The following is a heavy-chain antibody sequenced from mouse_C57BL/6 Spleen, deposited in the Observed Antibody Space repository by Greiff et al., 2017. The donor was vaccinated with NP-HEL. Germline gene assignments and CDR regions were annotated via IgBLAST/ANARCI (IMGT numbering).Heavy chain of an antibody. CDR1: GYTFTSYW. CDR2: IDPSDSYT. V-gene: IGHV1-69*01. D-gene: IGHD1-1*01. Sequence: VQLQQPGAELVMPGASVKLSCKASGYTFTSYWMHWVKQRPGQGLEWIGEIDPSDSYTNYNQKFKGKSTLTVDKSSSTAYMQLSSLTSEDSAVYYCARKIFITTVAGYFDVWGTGTTVTVSS. J-gene: IGHJ1*03. CDR3: ARKIFITTVAGYFDV.